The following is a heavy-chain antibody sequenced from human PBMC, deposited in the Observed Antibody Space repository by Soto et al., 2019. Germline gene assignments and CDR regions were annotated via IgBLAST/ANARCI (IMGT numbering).Heavy chain of an antibody. V-gene: IGHV5-51*01. J-gene: IGHJ4*02. CDR3: ALSSGLGSYPPGSLDY. CDR2: IYPGDSDT. CDR1: GYSFTSYW. Sequence: GESLKISCKGSGYSFTSYWIGWVRQMPGEGLEWMGIIYPGDSDTRYSPSFQGQVTISADKSISTAYLQWSSLKASDTAMYYCALSSGLGSYPPGSLDYWGQGTLVTVSS. D-gene: IGHD3-16*02.